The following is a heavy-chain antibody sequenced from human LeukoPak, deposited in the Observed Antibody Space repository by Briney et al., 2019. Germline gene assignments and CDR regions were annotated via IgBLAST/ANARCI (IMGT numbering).Heavy chain of an antibody. CDR2: INPNSGGT. CDR3: ARDSARDYYYYYMDV. Sequence: GASVKVSCKASGYTFTDYYIHWVRQAPGQGLEWMGWINPNSGGTNYAQKFQGRVTMTRDTSISTAYMELSRLRSDDTAVYYCARDSARDYYYYYMDVWGKGTTVTVSS. V-gene: IGHV1-2*02. J-gene: IGHJ6*03. CDR1: GYTFTDYY.